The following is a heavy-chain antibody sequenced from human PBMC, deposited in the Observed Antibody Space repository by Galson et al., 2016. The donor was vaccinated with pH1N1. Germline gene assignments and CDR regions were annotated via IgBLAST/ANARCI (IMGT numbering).Heavy chain of an antibody. CDR3: ARDKPQGLIIIPPSYYYGMDV. D-gene: IGHD2-21*01. CDR2: ISAYTGDT. J-gene: IGHJ6*02. CDR1: GYTFNRYG. Sequence: SVKVSCKASGYTFNRYGISWVRQAHGQGLEWMGWISAYTGDTNFAQKFQGRVTMTTDTSTSTAYMELRSLRSDDTAVYYCARDKPQGLIIIPPSYYYGMDVWGQGTTVTVSS. V-gene: IGHV1-18*01.